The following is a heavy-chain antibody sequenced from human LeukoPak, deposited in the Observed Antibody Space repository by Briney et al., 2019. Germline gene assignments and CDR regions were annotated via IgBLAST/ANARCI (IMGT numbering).Heavy chain of an antibody. CDR3: ARGHPPNLDV. CDR2: AYYNGNT. CDR1: GGSIGTDH. J-gene: IGHJ6*02. V-gene: IGHV4-59*01. Sequence: SETLSLTSTVSGGSIGTDHWSWIRQPPGKGLDWIGYAYYNGNTNYNPSLNSRVTISVDTSNNQFSLRLTSVTTADTAVYYCARGHPPNLDVWGQGTTVTVSS.